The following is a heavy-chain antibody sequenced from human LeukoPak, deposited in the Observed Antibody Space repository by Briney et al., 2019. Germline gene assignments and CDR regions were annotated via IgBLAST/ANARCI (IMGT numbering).Heavy chain of an antibody. J-gene: IGHJ3*02. Sequence: GGTLRLSRAASGFTLSSYAMSWVRQAPGKGLEWVSAISGSGGSTYYADSVKDRFTISRDNSKNTLYLQMNSLRAEDTAVYYCALIPDAFDIWGQGTMVTVSS. CDR3: ALIPDAFDI. CDR1: GFTLSSYA. V-gene: IGHV3-23*01. CDR2: ISGSGGST.